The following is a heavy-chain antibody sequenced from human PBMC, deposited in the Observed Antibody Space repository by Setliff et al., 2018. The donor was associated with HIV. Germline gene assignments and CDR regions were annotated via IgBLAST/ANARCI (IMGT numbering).Heavy chain of an antibody. D-gene: IGHD1-26*01. CDR2: IIPILGIV. CDR1: GGTFSTYV. V-gene: IGHV1-69*10. CDR3: ARGGPHYYFDY. J-gene: IGHJ4*02. Sequence: SVKVSCKASGGTFSTYVINWARQAPGQGLEWMGGIIPILGIVSYAQKFQGRVTMTRDTSTSTVYMELSSLRSEDTAVYYCARGGPHYYFDYWGQGTLVTVSS.